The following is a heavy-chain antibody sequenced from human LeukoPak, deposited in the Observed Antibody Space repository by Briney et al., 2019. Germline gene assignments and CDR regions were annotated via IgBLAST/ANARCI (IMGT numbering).Heavy chain of an antibody. CDR3: ARGSLRFLEWSPPPPDY. CDR2: ISAYNGNT. J-gene: IGHJ4*02. D-gene: IGHD3-3*01. Sequence: ASVKVSCKASGYTFTSYGISWVRQAPGQGLEWMGWISAYNGNTNYAQKLQGRVTMTTDTPTSTAYMELRSLRSDDTAVYYCARGSLRFLEWSPPPPDYWGQGTLVTVSS. CDR1: GYTFTSYG. V-gene: IGHV1-18*01.